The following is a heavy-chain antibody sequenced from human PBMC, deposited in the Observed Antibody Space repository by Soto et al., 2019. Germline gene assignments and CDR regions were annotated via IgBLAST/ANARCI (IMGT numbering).Heavy chain of an antibody. CDR2: IYTSGST. J-gene: IGHJ2*01. V-gene: IGHV4-4*07. D-gene: IGHD6-13*01. CDR1: GCSISSYY. Sequence: PXETLCLTCPVAGCSISSYYWSWIRQPAGKGLEWIGRIYTSGSTNYNPSLKSRVTMSVDTSKNQFSLKLSSVTAADTAVYYCASQLAPYWYFDLWGRGNLVTVSS. CDR3: ASQLAPYWYFDL.